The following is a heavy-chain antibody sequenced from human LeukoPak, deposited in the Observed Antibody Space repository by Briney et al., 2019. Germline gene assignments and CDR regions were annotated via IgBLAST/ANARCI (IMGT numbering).Heavy chain of an antibody. CDR1: GFTFSTYI. V-gene: IGHV3-21*04. J-gene: IGHJ4*02. Sequence: GGSLRLSCAASGFTFSTYIMNWVRQTPGKGLEWVSSIGTSTSYIYYADSVKGRFTISRDNAKNSLYLEMNSLRAEDTAVYYCAKMSGLTNRQHKRVYNSGWYFDYWGQGTLVTVSS. D-gene: IGHD6-19*01. CDR3: AKMSGLTNRQHKRVYNSGWYFDY. CDR2: IGTSTSYI.